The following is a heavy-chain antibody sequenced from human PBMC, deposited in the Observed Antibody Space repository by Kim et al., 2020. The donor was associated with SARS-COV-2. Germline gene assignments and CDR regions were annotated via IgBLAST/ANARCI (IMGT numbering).Heavy chain of an antibody. Sequence: ASVKVSCKASGYTFTSHDINWVRQATGQGLEWMGWMNPNSGNTGYAQKFQGRVTMTRNTYISTAYMELSSLRSEDTAVYYCARDIRYFDWLLYSGRYYYYAMDVWGQGTTVTVSS. D-gene: IGHD3-9*01. CDR2: MNPNSGNT. J-gene: IGHJ6*02. CDR1: GYTFTSHD. CDR3: ARDIRYFDWLLYSGRYYYYAMDV. V-gene: IGHV1-8*01.